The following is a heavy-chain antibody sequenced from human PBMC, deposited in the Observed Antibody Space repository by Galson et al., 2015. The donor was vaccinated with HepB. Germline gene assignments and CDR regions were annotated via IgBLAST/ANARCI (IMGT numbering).Heavy chain of an antibody. D-gene: IGHD1-26*01. Sequence: SVTVSCKASVGTFSSYAISWVRQAPGQGLEWMGGIIPIFGTANYAQKFQGRVTITADESTSTAYMELSSLRSEDTAVYYCARTPDYSGSYLGANWGQGTLVTVSS. J-gene: IGHJ4*02. CDR2: IIPIFGTA. CDR3: ARTPDYSGSYLGAN. V-gene: IGHV1-69*13. CDR1: VGTFSSYA.